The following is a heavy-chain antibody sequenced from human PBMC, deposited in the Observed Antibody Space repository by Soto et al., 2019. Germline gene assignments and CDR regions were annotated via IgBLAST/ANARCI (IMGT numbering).Heavy chain of an antibody. Sequence: GGSLRLSCAASGFTVSNVWMTWVRQTAGKGLEWVGHIKRKTDGGTTEYADSVKGRFTISRDNSKNTLYLQMNSLRAEDTAVYYCARDGPHGAFDIWGQGTMVTVSS. J-gene: IGHJ3*02. CDR3: ARDGPHGAFDI. CDR2: IKRKTDGGTT. V-gene: IGHV3-15*01. CDR1: GFTVSNVW.